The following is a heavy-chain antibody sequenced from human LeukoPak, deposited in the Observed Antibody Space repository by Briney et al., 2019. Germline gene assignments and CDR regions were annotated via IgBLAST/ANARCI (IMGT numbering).Heavy chain of an antibody. Sequence: GESLQISCKGSGYTFNGYWIGWVRQMPGKGLEWMRFIYPSDSDTRYSPSFQGQVTISADKSISTAYLQWSSLKASDTAMYYCARRYCSNSFYQMDIWGQGTTVTVSS. J-gene: IGHJ6*02. V-gene: IGHV5-51*01. CDR2: IYPSDSDT. D-gene: IGHD2-2*01. CDR1: GYTFNGYW. CDR3: ARRYCSNSFYQMDI.